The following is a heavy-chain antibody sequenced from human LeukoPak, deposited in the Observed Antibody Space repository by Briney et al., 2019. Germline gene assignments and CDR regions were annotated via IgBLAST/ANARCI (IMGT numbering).Heavy chain of an antibody. D-gene: IGHD7-27*01. V-gene: IGHV3-48*01. CDR2: IRNSADTM. Sequence: GGSLRLSCAASGFTFSTYPMNWVRQAPGKGLEWVSNIRNSADTMYYADSVRGRFTISRDDAKNSLYLQMNSLRAEDTAVYYCARDQNWVFDSWGQGTLVTVSS. CDR3: ARDQNWVFDS. CDR1: GFTFSTYP. J-gene: IGHJ4*02.